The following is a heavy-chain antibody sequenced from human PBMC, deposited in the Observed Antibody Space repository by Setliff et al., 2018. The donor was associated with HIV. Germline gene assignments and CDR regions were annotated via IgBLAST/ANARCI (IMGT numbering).Heavy chain of an antibody. V-gene: IGHV3-66*03. Sequence: PGGSLRLSCAASGLTVSSSYINWVRQAPGRGLEWVSLIYTSGVTKYAESVKGRFTISRDNSKNTLYLQMNSLRAEDTAVYYCAKELYYYGSGSYYIPGLFDYWGQGTLVTVSS. CDR2: IYTSGVT. CDR3: AKELYYYGSGSYYIPGLFDY. D-gene: IGHD3-10*01. J-gene: IGHJ4*02. CDR1: GLTVSSSY.